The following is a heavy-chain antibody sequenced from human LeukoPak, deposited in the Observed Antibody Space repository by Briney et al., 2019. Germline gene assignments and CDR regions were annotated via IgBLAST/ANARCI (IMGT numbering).Heavy chain of an antibody. Sequence: ASVKVSCKASGYTLTSFGLSWMRQAPGQGLEWMGWISPYNGSTSNAQKFQGRVIMTTDTSTSTAYMELRSLRSEDTALYFCARGGIPSAEYFQHWGQGTLVTVSS. CDR2: ISPYNGST. V-gene: IGHV1-18*01. D-gene: IGHD2-15*01. CDR1: GYTLTSFG. J-gene: IGHJ1*01. CDR3: ARGGIPSAEYFQH.